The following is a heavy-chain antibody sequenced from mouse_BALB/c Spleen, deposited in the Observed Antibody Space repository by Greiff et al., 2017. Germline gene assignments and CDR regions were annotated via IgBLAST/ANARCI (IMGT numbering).Heavy chain of an antibody. J-gene: IGHJ2*01. D-gene: IGHD1-1*01. Sequence: VQRVESGPGLVAPSQSLSITCTVSGFSLTSYGVHWVRQPPGKGLEWLGVIWAGGSTNYNSALMSRLSISKDNSKSQVFLKMNSLQTDDTAMYYCARDRGAYYGSSLDYWGQGTTLTVSS. CDR3: ARDRGAYYGSSLDY. CDR2: IWAGGST. CDR1: GFSLTSYG. V-gene: IGHV2-9*02.